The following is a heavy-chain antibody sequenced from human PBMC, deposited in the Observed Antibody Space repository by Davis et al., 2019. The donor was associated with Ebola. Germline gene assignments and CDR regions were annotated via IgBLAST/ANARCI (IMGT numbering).Heavy chain of an antibody. CDR2: MSFDGSK. Sequence: PGGSLRLSCEDSGFTFSNNIMHWVRHTPDKGLEWVAAMSFDGSKYYADSVKGRSTIFRDESKSTVYLQMNSLRDEDTATYFCAREAHTSGFCGVFDVWGRGTVVTVSS. D-gene: IGHD2-21*01. J-gene: IGHJ3*01. V-gene: IGHV3-30*04. CDR1: GFTFSNNI. CDR3: AREAHTSGFCGVFDV.